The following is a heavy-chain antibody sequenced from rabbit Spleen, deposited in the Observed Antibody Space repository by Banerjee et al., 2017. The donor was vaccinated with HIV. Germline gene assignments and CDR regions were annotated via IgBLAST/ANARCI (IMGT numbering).Heavy chain of an antibody. CDR3: AREDVGGSVSL. V-gene: IGHV1S36*01. CDR2: IDPIFGSA. Sequence: QEQLVESRGGLVTPGGSLTLTCTASGFDFSSYGESWVRQAPGKGLEWIGNIDPIFGSASYASWVNGRFTISTDNAQNTVDLQMTSLTTADTATYFCAREDVGGSVSLWGQGTLVTVS. CDR1: GFDFSSYG. J-gene: IGHJ4*01. D-gene: IGHD1-1*01.